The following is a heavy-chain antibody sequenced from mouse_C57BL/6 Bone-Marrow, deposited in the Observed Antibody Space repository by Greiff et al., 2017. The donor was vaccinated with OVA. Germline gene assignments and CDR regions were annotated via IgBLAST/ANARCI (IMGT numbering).Heavy chain of an antibody. CDR2: IDPENGDT. J-gene: IGHJ2*01. V-gene: IGHV14-4*01. CDR1: GFNIKDDY. D-gene: IGHD2-1*01. Sequence: VQLKQSGAELVRPGASVKLSCTASGFNIKDDYMHWVKQRPEQGLEWIGWIDPENGDTEYASKFQGKATITADTSSNTAYLQLSSLTSEDTAVYYCTTLLLYYWGQGTTLTVSS. CDR3: TTLLLYY.